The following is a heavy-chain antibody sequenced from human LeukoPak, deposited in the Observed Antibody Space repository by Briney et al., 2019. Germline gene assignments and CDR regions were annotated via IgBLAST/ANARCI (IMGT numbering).Heavy chain of an antibody. CDR1: GFTFSSYA. J-gene: IGHJ4*02. D-gene: IGHD1-26*01. V-gene: IGHV3-23*01. CDR2: ISGSGGST. CDR3: AKTASLWSGVDY. Sequence: GGSLRLSCAASGFTFSSYAMSWSRKAPGKGLEWVSAISGSGGSTYYADSVKGRFTISRDNSKNTLYLQMNSLRAEDTAVYYCAKTASLWSGVDYWGQGTLVTVSS.